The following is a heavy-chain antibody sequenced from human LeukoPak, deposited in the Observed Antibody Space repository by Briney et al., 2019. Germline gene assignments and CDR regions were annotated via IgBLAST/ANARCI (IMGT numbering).Heavy chain of an antibody. CDR3: ARVVVQQQLVGYFDY. V-gene: IGHV3-30*03. CDR2: ISYDGSNK. Sequence: GGSLRLSCAASGFTFSSYGMHWVRQAPGKGLEWVAVISYDGSNKYYADSVKGRFTISRDNSKNTLYLQMNSLRAEDTAVYYCARVVVQQQLVGYFDYWGQGTLVTVSS. J-gene: IGHJ4*02. D-gene: IGHD6-13*01. CDR1: GFTFSSYG.